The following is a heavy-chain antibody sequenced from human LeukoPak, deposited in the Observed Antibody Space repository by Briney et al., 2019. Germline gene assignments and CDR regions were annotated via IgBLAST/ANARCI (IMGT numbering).Heavy chain of an antibody. Sequence: PSETLSLTCTVSGGSTNSYYWSWIRQPPGRGLEWIGYIHYSGRTNYNPSLKSRVTISVETSKNHFSLELSSVTAADTAVYYCARHSDILTGYPFDYWGQGTLVTVSS. D-gene: IGHD3-9*01. J-gene: IGHJ4*02. V-gene: IGHV4-59*08. CDR1: GGSTNSYY. CDR2: IHYSGRT. CDR3: ARHSDILTGYPFDY.